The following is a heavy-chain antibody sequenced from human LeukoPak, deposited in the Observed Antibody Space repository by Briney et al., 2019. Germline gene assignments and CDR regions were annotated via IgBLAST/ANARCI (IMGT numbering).Heavy chain of an antibody. J-gene: IGHJ3*02. CDR2: ISYDGSNK. CDR3: ARDLSAYCGGDCSPQTQTENAFDI. D-gene: IGHD2-21*01. V-gene: IGHV3-30-3*01. CDR1: GFTFSSYA. Sequence: GGSLRLSCAASGFTFSSYAMHWVRLAPGKGLEWVAVISYDGSNKYYADSVKGRFTISRDNSKNTLYLQMNSLRAEDTAVYYCARDLSAYCGGDCSPQTQTENAFDIWGQGTMVTVSS.